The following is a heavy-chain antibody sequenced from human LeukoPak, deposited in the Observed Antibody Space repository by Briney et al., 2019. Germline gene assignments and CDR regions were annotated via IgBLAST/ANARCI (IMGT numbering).Heavy chain of an antibody. CDR2: IYYSGST. J-gene: IGHJ5*02. CDR1: GGSISSYY. V-gene: IGHV4-59*01. Sequence: SETLSLTCTVSGGSISSYYWSWIQQPPGKGLEWIGYIYYSGSTNYNPSLKSRVTISVDTSKNQFSLKLSSVTAADTAVYYCARDGDGAARPGDWFDPWGQGTLVTVSS. D-gene: IGHD6-6*01. CDR3: ARDGDGAARPGDWFDP.